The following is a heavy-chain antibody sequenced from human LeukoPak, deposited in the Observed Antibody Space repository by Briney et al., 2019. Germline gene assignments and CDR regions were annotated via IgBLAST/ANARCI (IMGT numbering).Heavy chain of an antibody. CDR2: ISAYNGNT. D-gene: IGHD2-15*01. J-gene: IGHJ3*02. CDR1: GYTFTSYG. CDR3: ATKDGCSGGSCYGRAFDI. Sequence: ASVKVSCKASGYTFTSYGISWVRHAPGQGLEWMGWISAYNGNTNYAQKLQGRVTMTTDTSTSTAYMELRSLRSDDTAVYYCATKDGCSGGSCYGRAFDIWGQGTMVTVSS. V-gene: IGHV1-18*01.